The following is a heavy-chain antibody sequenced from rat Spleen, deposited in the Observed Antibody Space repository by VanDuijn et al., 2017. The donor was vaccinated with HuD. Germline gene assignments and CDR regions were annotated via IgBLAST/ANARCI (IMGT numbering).Heavy chain of an antibody. CDR1: GFIFSDYG. V-gene: IGHV5-29*01. J-gene: IGHJ2*01. CDR2: ISYGDSSGHSST. Sequence: EVQLVESGGGLVQPGGSLQVSCAASGFIFSDYGMAWVRQAPTKGLEWVATISYGDSSGHSSTYYRDSVKGRFTISRDNTKSTLSLQMDSLRSEDTATYYCARRHYGYTDYFDYWGQGVMVPVSS. D-gene: IGHD1-11*01. CDR3: ARRHYGYTDYFDY.